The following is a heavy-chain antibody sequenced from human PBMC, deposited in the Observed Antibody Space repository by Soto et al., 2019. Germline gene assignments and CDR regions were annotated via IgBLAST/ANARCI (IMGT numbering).Heavy chain of an antibody. J-gene: IGHJ3*01. D-gene: IGHD1-1*01. Sequence: GSLTPSCAASELTFNDAWMTWVHQGLGKGLEWLPLIKTIAGCGTTDYTAPVKGRFTISRDDSKNTVYLQMNSLKIEDTAVYYCSTERCTGTICYVKNAVDFWGQGRMGTV. CDR3: STERCTGTICYVKNAVDF. CDR2: IKTIAGCGTT. V-gene: IGHV3-15*01. CDR1: ELTFNDAW.